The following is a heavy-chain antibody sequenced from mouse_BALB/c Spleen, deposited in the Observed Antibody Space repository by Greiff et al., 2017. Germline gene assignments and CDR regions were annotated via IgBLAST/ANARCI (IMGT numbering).Heavy chain of an antibody. Sequence: VQLKQSGAELVKPGASVKLSCTASGFNIKDTYMHWVKQRPEQGLEWIGRIDPANGNTKYDPKFQGKATITADTSSNTAYLQLSSLTSEDTAVYYCASGLPSDYWGQGTTLTVSS. CDR3: ASGLPSDY. CDR2: IDPANGNT. D-gene: IGHD2-2*01. V-gene: IGHV14-3*02. J-gene: IGHJ2*01. CDR1: GFNIKDTY.